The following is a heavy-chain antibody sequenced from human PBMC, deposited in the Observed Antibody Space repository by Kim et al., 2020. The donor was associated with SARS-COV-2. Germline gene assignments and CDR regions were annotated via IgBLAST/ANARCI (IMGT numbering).Heavy chain of an antibody. CDR3: ASIRTDCSSTSCYLEIDY. CDR2: IYYSGST. V-gene: IGHV4-39*01. Sequence: SETLSLTCTVSGGSISSSSYYWGWIRQPPGKGLEWIGSIYYSGSTYYNPSLKSRVTISVDTSKNQFSLKLSSVTAADTAVYYCASIRTDCSSTSCYLEIDYWGQGTLVTVSS. D-gene: IGHD2-2*01. J-gene: IGHJ4*02. CDR1: GGSISSSSYY.